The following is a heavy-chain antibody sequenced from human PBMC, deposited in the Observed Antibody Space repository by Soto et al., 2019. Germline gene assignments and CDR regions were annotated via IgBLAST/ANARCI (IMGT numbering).Heavy chain of an antibody. CDR2: IIPISDTT. Sequence: QVQLVQSGAEVKKPGSSVKVSCKASGGTFSSYAISWVRQAPGQGLEWMGGIIPISDTTNYAQKFQGRVPIPADESTSTAYMELSSLRSEDTAVYYCARSQGSSTSLEIYYYYYYGMDVWGQGTTVTVSS. D-gene: IGHD2-2*01. CDR1: GGTFSSYA. V-gene: IGHV1-69*01. J-gene: IGHJ6*02. CDR3: ARSQGSSTSLEIYYYYYYGMDV.